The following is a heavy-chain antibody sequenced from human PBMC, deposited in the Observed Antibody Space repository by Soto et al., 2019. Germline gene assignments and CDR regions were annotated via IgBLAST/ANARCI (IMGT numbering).Heavy chain of an antibody. D-gene: IGHD6-19*01. CDR2: IIPLFGTA. CDR3: ARPKGSYSSGYYYFDY. Sequence: GASVKVSCKTSGGTFSTYAIYWVRQAPGQGLEWMGAIIPLFGTADYAQKFQGRVTITADESTSTAYMELSSLRSEDTAVYYCARPKGSYSSGYYYFDYWGQGTLVTVPS. V-gene: IGHV1-69*01. J-gene: IGHJ4*02. CDR1: GGTFSTYA.